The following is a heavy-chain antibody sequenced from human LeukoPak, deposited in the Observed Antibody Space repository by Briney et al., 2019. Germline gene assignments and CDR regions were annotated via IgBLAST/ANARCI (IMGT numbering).Heavy chain of an antibody. J-gene: IGHJ4*02. V-gene: IGHV1-2*06. CDR1: GYTVTRYY. CDR3: ATSLGGVIY. D-gene: IGHD3-16*01. Sequence: ASVKVSSKASGYTVTRYYMHCVREAPGQGLEWMGRINPNSGGTNYAQKFQGRVTMTRDTSISTAYIELSRVRSDDTAVYYCATSLGGVIYWAQGTQVTVSS. CDR2: INPNSGGT.